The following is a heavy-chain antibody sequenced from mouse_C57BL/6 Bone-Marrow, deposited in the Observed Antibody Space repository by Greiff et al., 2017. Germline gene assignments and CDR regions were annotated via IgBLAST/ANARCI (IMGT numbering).Heavy chain of an antibody. D-gene: IGHD2-3*01. CDR2: IYPGSGST. J-gene: IGHJ1*03. V-gene: IGHV1-55*01. Sequence: QVQLQQPGAELVKPGASVKMSCKASGYTFTSYWITWVKQRPGQGLEWIGDIYPGSGSTNYNEKFKGKATLTVDTSSSTAYMQLSSLTSEDSAVYYCARYGYYDWYFDVGGTGTTVTVSS. CDR3: ARYGYYDWYFDV. CDR1: GYTFTSYW.